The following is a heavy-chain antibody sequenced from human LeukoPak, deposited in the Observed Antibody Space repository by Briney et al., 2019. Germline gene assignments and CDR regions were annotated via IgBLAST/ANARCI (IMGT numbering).Heavy chain of an antibody. CDR1: GGSISSGNYY. V-gene: IGHV4-61*02. CDR3: ARESDLSYYDRTDY. CDR2: IYSSGTT. Sequence: PPETLSLTXAVSGGSISSGNYYWSWIRQPAGKGLEWLGRIYSSGTTTYNPSLKSRVSISADTSKNQYSLRLTSVTVADTAVYFCARESDLSYYDRTDYWGQGTLVTVSS. D-gene: IGHD3-22*01. J-gene: IGHJ4*02.